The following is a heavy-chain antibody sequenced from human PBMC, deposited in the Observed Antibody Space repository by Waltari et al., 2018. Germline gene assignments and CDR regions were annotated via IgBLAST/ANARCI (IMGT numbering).Heavy chain of an antibody. CDR2: IRSKAYGETT. CDR3: ARDLMYGEHPLFDR. D-gene: IGHD4-17*01. CDR1: GFTFVAYS. Sequence: DVQLAESGGGLVQPGRALSLSWKPSGFTFVAYSMNGVRQAPGQGLEWVGFIRSKAYGETTDYAASVRGRFTISRDDSKSIAYLQMNSLKTEDTAIYFCARDLMYGEHPLFDRWGQGTLVTVSS. V-gene: IGHV3-49*04. J-gene: IGHJ5*02.